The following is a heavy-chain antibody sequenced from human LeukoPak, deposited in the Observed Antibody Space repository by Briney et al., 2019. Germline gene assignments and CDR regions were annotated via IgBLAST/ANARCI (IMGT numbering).Heavy chain of an antibody. Sequence: SSETLSLTCTVSGGSISSYYWSWIRQPAGKGLEWIGRIYTSGSTNYNPSLKSRVTMSVDTSKNQFSLKLSSVTAADTAVYYCARDPPPHSGYDYFDYWGQGTLVTVSS. CDR2: IYTSGST. J-gene: IGHJ4*02. CDR1: GGSISSYY. CDR3: ARDPPPHSGYDYFDY. D-gene: IGHD5-12*01. V-gene: IGHV4-4*07.